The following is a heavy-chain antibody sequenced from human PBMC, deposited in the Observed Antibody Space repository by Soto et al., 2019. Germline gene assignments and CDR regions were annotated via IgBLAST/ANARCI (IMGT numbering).Heavy chain of an antibody. CDR3: ATDLGGGPCVY. J-gene: IGHJ4*02. V-gene: IGHV1-18*01. CDR2: ISTYNGDT. CDR1: GYTFTRSG. D-gene: IGHD3-16*01. Sequence: GASVKVSCKASGYTFTRSGISWVRQAPGQGLEWMGWISTYNGDTNYAQTFQGRVTMTTDTSTSTVHMELRSLRSEDTAVYYCATDLGGGPCVYWGQGTLVTVSS.